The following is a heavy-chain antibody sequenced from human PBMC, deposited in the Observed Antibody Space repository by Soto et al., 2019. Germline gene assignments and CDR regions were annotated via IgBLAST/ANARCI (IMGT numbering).Heavy chain of an antibody. V-gene: IGHV4-31*03. J-gene: IGHJ6*02. Sequence: LSLTCTVSGGSISSGGYYWSWIRQHPGKGLEWIGYIYYSGSTYYNPSLKSRVTISVDTSKDQFSLKLSSVTAADTAVYYCARDWGYDFWSGYYTFGSWYGYYGMDVWGQGTTVTVSS. CDR1: GGSISSGGYY. D-gene: IGHD3-3*01. CDR2: IYYSGST. CDR3: ARDWGYDFWSGYYTFGSWYGYYGMDV.